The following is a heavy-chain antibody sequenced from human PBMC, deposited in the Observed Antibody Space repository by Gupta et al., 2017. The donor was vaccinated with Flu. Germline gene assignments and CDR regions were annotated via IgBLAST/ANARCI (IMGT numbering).Heavy chain of an antibody. V-gene: IGHV3-33*01. CDR2: IWYDGSNK. CDR1: GFTFSSYG. D-gene: IGHD3-10*01. J-gene: IGHJ4*02. CDR3: ARGSYHEKLRRWFGEFTDY. Sequence: QVQLVESGGGVVQPGRSLRLSCAASGFTFSSYGMHWVRQAPGKGLEWVAVIWYDGSNKYYADSVKGRFTISRDNSKNTLYLQMNSLRAEDTAVYYCARGSYHEKLRRWFGEFTDYWGQGTLVTVSS.